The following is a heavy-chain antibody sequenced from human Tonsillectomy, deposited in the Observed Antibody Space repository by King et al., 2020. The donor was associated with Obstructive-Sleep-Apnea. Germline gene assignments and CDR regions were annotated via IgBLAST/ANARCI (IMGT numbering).Heavy chain of an antibody. CDR2: ISWNSGSI. CDR1: GFTFDDYA. J-gene: IGHJ4*02. D-gene: IGHD6-19*01. V-gene: IGHV3-9*01. CDR3: AKDRSSGWYGPMDF. Sequence: VQLVESGGDLVQPGRSLRLSCAASGFTFDDYAMHWVRQAPGKGLEWVSGISWNSGSIGYAYSVKGRFTISRDNAKNSLNLQMNSLRVEDTALYYCAKDRSSGWYGPMDFWGQGTLVTVSS.